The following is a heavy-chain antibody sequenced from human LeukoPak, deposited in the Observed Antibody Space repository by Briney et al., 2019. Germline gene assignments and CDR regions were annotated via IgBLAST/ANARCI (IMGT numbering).Heavy chain of an antibody. CDR3: ARGFYYYMDV. CDR1: GYIFTCYY. J-gene: IGHJ6*03. CDR2: IIPIFGTA. Sequence: SSVKVSCKASGYIFTCYYMHWVRQAPGQGLEWMGGIIPIFGTANYAQKFQGRVTITADKSTSKAYMELSSLRSEDTAVYYCARGFYYYMDVWGKGTTVTVSS. V-gene: IGHV1-69*06.